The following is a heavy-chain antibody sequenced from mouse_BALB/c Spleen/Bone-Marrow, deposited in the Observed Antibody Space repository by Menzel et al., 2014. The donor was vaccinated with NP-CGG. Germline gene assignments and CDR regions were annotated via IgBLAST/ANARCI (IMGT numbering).Heavy chain of an antibody. CDR1: GFNIKDTY. V-gene: IGHV14-3*02. CDR3: ARGGSSYGWYGDV. J-gene: IGHJ1*01. CDR2: IDPANGNT. Sequence: EVQLQQSGAELVKPGASVKLSCTASGFNIKDTYMHWVKQRPEQGLEWIGRIDPANGNTKYDPKFQGKATITADTSSNTAYLQLSSLTSEDTAVYYCARGGSSYGWYGDVWGAGTTVTVSS. D-gene: IGHD1-1*01.